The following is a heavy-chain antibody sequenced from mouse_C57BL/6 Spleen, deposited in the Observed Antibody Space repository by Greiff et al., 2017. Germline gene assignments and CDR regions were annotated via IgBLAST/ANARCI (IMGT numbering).Heavy chain of an antibody. J-gene: IGHJ4*01. D-gene: IGHD2-2*01. CDR2: INPYNGDT. Sequence: VQLQQSGPEPVKPGDSVKISCKASGYSFTGYFMNWVMQSHGKSLEWIGRINPYNGDTFYNQKFKGKATLTVDKSSSTAHMELRSLTSEDSAVYYCAREGYEDYAMDYWGQGTSVTVSS. CDR1: GYSFTGYF. CDR3: AREGYEDYAMDY. V-gene: IGHV1-20*01.